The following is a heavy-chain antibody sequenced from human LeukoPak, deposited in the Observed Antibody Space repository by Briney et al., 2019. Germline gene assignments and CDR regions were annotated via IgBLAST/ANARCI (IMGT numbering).Heavy chain of an antibody. CDR1: GGSISSSY. V-gene: IGHV4-59*08. Sequence: RTSETLSLTCTVSGGSISSSYWSWIRQPPGKGLEWIGYIFYTGDSNHNPSFKSRVSISLDTSKDQISLKLYSVTAADTAVYYCARHRFASPLDSWGQGTLVTVSS. J-gene: IGHJ4*02. CDR3: ARHRFASPLDS. D-gene: IGHD2-21*01. CDR2: IFYTGDS.